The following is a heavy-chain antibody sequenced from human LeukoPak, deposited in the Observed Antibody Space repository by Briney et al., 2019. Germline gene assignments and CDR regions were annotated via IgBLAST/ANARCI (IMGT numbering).Heavy chain of an antibody. CDR3: ARAKPKNMVRGLIMRRESRYYFDY. Sequence: GGSLRLSCAASGFTVSSNYMSWVRQAPGKGLEWVSVIYSGGSTYYADSVKGGFTISRHNSKSTLYIQMNSLRAEDTAVYYCARAKPKNMVRGLIMRRESRYYFDYWGQGTLVTVSS. J-gene: IGHJ4*02. V-gene: IGHV3-53*01. CDR1: GFTVSSNY. D-gene: IGHD3-10*01. CDR2: IYSGGST.